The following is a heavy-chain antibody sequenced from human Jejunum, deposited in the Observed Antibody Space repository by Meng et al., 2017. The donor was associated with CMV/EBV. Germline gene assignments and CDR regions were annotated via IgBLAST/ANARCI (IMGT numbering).Heavy chain of an antibody. D-gene: IGHD2-8*01. Sequence: GQVVESGGGLVKTGGSLRLSFAASGFTFDDYYMNWIRQAPGKGLEWVSSVSSVSSYTNYADSVKGRFTISRDNAKNSLYLQMNSLRAEDTAVYYCARDRYCTNGVCYTHFDSWGQGTLVTVSS. CDR1: GFTFDDYY. V-gene: IGHV3-11*06. CDR3: ARDRYCTNGVCYTHFDS. CDR2: VSSVSSYT. J-gene: IGHJ4*02.